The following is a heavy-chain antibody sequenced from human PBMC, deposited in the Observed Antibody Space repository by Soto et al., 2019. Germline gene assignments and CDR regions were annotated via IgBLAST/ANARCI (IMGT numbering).Heavy chain of an antibody. CDR1: GFTFSHYG. CDR2: MSFDGTEE. CDR3: ARTLYDYSLRYNWFDP. J-gene: IGHJ5*02. V-gene: IGHV3-30*03. Sequence: GGSLRLSCAASGFTFSHYGMHWVRQAPGQGLEWVAVMSFDGTEEYYADSVKGRFTISRDNSKNILYLQMNSLRVEDTAVYYCARTLYDYSLRYNWFDPWGRGTLVTVSS. D-gene: IGHD4-4*01.